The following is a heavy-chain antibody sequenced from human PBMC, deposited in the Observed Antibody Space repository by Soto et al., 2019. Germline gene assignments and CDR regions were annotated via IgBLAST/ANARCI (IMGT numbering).Heavy chain of an antibody. CDR3: ARAPETPSILGVALPYFFDY. D-gene: IGHD3-3*01. J-gene: IGHJ4*02. CDR1: GGSISSGTSY. CDR2: IFYSGSF. V-gene: IGHV4-31*03. Sequence: QVQLQESGPGLVKPSQTLSLTCTVSGGSISSGTSYWSWIRQRPGKGLEWIGYIFYSGSFYYTPSLRGRVMILADTSKNQFTLRLSSVTAADTAVYCCARAPETPSILGVALPYFFDYWGQGALVTVSS.